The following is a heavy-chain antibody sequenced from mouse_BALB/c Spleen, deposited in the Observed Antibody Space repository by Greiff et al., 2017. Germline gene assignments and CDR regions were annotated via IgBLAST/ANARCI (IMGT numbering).Heavy chain of an antibody. V-gene: IGHV14-1*01. D-gene: IGHD2-1*01. CDR2: IHPSDSET. CDR1: GFNIKDYY. J-gene: IGHJ2*01. CDR3: ARYGNYFFDY. Sequence: EVQLQQSGAELVRSGASVKLSCTASGFNIKDYYMHWVKQRPGQGLEWIGMIHPSDSETRLNQKFKDKATLTVDKSSSTAYMQLSSPTSEDSAVYYCARYGNYFFDYWGQGTTLTVSS.